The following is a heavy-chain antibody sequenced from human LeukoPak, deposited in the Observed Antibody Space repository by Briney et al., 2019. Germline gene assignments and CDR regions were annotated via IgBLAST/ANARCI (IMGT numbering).Heavy chain of an antibody. CDR2: IYYSGST. J-gene: IGHJ4*02. V-gene: IGHV4-30-4*01. CDR1: GGSISSGDYY. CDR3: ARGYGSGWVDY. Sequence: SETLSLTCTVSGGSISSGDYYWSWIRQPPGKGLEWIGYIYYSGSTYYNPSLKSRVTISVDTSKNQFSLKLSSVTAADTAVYYRARGYGSGWVDYWGQGTLVTVSS. D-gene: IGHD3-10*01.